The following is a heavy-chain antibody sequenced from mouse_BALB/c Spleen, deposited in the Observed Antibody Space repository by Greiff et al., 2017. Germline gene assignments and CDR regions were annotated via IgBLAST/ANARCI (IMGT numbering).Heavy chain of an antibody. J-gene: IGHJ3*01. CDR1: GYSITSDYA. CDR3: ARVDYGNYGFAY. CDR2: ISYSGST. V-gene: IGHV3-2*02. Sequence: VQLQQSGPGLVKPSQSLSLTCTVTGYSITSDYAWNWIRQFPGNKLEWMGYISYSGSTSYNPSLKSRISITRDTSKNQFFLQLNSVTTEDTATYYCARVDYGNYGFAYWGQGTLVTVSA. D-gene: IGHD2-1*01.